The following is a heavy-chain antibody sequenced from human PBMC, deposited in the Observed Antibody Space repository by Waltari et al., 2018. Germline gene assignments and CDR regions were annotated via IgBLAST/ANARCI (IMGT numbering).Heavy chain of an antibody. Sequence: QVQLQESGPGLVKPSETLSLTCTVSGGSISSYYWSWIRQPPGKGREWNGDIYYSGSTNYHPPLKSRGTISVDTSKNQFSLKLSSVTAADTAVYYCARGGHYDILMDYWGQGTLVTVSS. V-gene: IGHV4-59*13. CDR3: ARGGHYDILMDY. CDR1: GGSISSYY. J-gene: IGHJ4*02. CDR2: IYYSGST. D-gene: IGHD3-9*01.